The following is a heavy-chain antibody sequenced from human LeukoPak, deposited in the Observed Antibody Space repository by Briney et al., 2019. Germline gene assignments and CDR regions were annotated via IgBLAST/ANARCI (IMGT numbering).Heavy chain of an antibody. CDR1: GGTFSSYA. D-gene: IGHD6-19*01. CDR2: IIPIFGTA. V-gene: IGHV1-69*05. Sequence: GASVKVSCKASGGTFSSYAISWVRQAPGQGLEWMEGIIPIFGTANYAQKFQGRVTITTDESTSTAYMELSSLRSEDTAVYYCARSAGGLYSSGWYEWGQGTLVTVSS. J-gene: IGHJ4*02. CDR3: ARSAGGLYSSGWYE.